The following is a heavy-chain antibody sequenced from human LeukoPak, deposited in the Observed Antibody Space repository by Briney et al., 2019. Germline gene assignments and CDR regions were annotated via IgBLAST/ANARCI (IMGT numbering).Heavy chain of an antibody. CDR2: INSDGSST. CDR1: GFTFSTYW. CDR3: TRQQLDAFDI. D-gene: IGHD6-13*01. J-gene: IGHJ3*02. V-gene: IGHV3-74*01. Sequence: HPGGSLRLSCAASGFTFSTYWMHWVRQAPGTGLVWVSRINSDGSSTTYADSVKGRFTISRDNAKNTLSLQMNSLRAEDTAVYYCTRQQLDAFDIWGPGTMVTVSS.